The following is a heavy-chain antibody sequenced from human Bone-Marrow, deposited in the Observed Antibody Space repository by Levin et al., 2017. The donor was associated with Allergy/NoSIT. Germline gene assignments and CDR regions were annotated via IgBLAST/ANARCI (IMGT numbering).Heavy chain of an antibody. V-gene: IGHV3-74*01. CDR3: SRDTFGPKDY. CDR2: INEDGSRI. D-gene: IGHD3-16*01. J-gene: IGHJ4*02. CDR1: VFPFLPSW. Sequence: SLLLSFSSSVFPFLPSWLHWVRQVPGKGLVWVSRINEDGSRIDYADSVKGRFTISRAIAKNTLYLEMNSLRAEDTAVYYCSRDTFGPKDYWGQGTLVTVSS.